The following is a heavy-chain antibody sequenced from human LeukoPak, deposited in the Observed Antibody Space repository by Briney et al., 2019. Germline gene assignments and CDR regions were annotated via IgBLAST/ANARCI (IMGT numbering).Heavy chain of an antibody. V-gene: IGHV1-69*13. CDR1: GGTFSSYA. CDR2: IIPIFGTA. D-gene: IGHD3-22*01. Sequence: GASVKVSCKASGGTFSSYAISWVRQAPGQGLEWMGGIIPIFGTANYAQKFQGRVTITADESTSTAYMELSSLRSEDTAVYYCARDSYYDSSGGVDYWGQGTLVAVSS. CDR3: ARDSYYDSSGGVDY. J-gene: IGHJ4*02.